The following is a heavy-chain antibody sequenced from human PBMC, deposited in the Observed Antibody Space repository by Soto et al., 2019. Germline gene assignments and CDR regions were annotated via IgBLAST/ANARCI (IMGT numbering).Heavy chain of an antibody. CDR3: ARDSPGYDSWLDYYYGMDV. V-gene: IGHV3-53*01. CDR2: IYSGGST. J-gene: IGHJ6*02. D-gene: IGHD5-12*01. Sequence: GGSLRLSCAASGFTVSSNYMSWVRQAPGKGLEWVSVIYSGGSTYYADSVKGRFTISRDNSKNTLYLQMNSLRAEDTAVYYCARDSPGYDSWLDYYYGMDVWGQGTTVTVSS. CDR1: GFTVSSNY.